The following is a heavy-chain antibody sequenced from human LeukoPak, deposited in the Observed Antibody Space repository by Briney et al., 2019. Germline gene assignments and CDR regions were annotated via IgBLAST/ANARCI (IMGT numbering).Heavy chain of an antibody. CDR2: FDPEDGET. CDR1: GYTLTELS. D-gene: IGHD3-10*01. J-gene: IGHJ6*03. V-gene: IGHV1-24*01. Sequence: ASVKVSCKVSGYTLTELSMHWVRQAPGKGLEWMGGFDPEDGETIYAQKFQGRVTMTEDTSTDTAYMELSSLRSEDTAVYYCATGGSGTYFHYYYYYMAVWGKGTTVTVPS. CDR3: ATGGSGTYFHYYYYYMAV.